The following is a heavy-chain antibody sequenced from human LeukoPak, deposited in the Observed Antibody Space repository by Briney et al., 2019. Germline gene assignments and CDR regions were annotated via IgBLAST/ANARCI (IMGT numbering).Heavy chain of an antibody. CDR1: GYTFTSYD. CDR3: ARGRKQQLVRDYYYYMDV. V-gene: IGHV1-8*01. J-gene: IGHJ6*03. CDR2: MNPNSGNT. D-gene: IGHD6-13*01. Sequence: ASVKVSCKASGYTFTSYDTNWVRQATGQGLEWMGWMNPNSGNTGYAQKFQGRVTITRNTSISTAYMELSSLRSEDTAVYYCARGRKQQLVRDYYYYMDVWGKGTTVTVSS.